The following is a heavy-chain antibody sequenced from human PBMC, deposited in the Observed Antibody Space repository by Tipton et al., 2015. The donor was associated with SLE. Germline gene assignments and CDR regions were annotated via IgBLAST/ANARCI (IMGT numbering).Heavy chain of an antibody. Sequence: TLSLTCTVSGGSISSYYWAWIRQPAGKGLEWIGRIYTGGYTKYNPSFENRVTVDASKDQFSLKLTSVTAADTAVYYCVVCSPSSCAYFDYWGQGRLVTVSS. CDR2: IYTGGYT. CDR1: GGSISSYY. CDR3: VVCSPSSCAYFDY. D-gene: IGHD2-2*01. J-gene: IGHJ4*02. V-gene: IGHV4-4*07.